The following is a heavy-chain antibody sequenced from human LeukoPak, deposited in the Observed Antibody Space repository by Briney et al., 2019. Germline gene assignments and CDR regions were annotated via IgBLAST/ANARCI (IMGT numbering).Heavy chain of an antibody. J-gene: IGHJ6*03. D-gene: IGHD1-26*01. CDR1: GGSIRSTTYY. V-gene: IGHV4-39*07. CDR2: ISYSGST. Sequence: PSESLSLTCTVSGGSIRSTTYYWGWIRQPPGKGLEWIGTISYSGSTYYNPSLKSRLTISIDTSKNQISLRLNSVTAADTAVYYCARAGGRHTYYMDVWGKGTTVTVSS. CDR3: ARAGGRHTYYMDV.